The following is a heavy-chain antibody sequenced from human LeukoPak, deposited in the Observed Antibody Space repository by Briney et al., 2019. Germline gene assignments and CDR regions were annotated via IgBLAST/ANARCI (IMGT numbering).Heavy chain of an antibody. J-gene: IGHJ4*02. Sequence: GGSLRLSCTHSGFTFGDYAMSWFRQAPGKGLEWVSALSGSGESTYYADAVKGRFTISRDNSKNTVYLQMNGLRAEDTAVYHCAKVTYDYVWGSYENWGQGTLVTVSS. CDR3: AKVTYDYVWGSYEN. D-gene: IGHD3-16*01. V-gene: IGHV3-23*01. CDR1: GFTFGDYA. CDR2: LSGSGEST.